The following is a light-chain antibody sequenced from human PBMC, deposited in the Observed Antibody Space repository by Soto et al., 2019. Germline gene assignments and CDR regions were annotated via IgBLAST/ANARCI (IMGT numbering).Light chain of an antibody. CDR2: GAS. CDR3: KQYGTSPFT. J-gene: IGKJ3*01. V-gene: IGKV3-20*01. CDR1: QSVSNNY. Sequence: IVLTQSPGSLSWSPGERATLSCRASQSVSNNYLAWYQQKPGQAPRLLISGASNRATGIPDRFSGSGSGKDFTLAISRLEPEDFAVYYCKQYGTSPFTFGPGTKVEIX.